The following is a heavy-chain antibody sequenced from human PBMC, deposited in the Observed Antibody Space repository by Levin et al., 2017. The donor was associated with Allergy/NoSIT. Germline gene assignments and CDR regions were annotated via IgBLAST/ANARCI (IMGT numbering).Heavy chain of an antibody. CDR2: ISFSSSYI. J-gene: IGHJ4*02. Sequence: GGSLRLSCAASEFTSSMSWFRQAPGKGLEWISAISFSSSYIFHADSVKGRFTVSRDNSKNTLYLQLNSLRPEDTAVYYCSKGGVIQAYSFDSWGQGTLVTVSS. D-gene: IGHD5-18*01. CDR3: SKGGVIQAYSFDS. V-gene: IGHV3-23*01. CDR1: EFTSS.